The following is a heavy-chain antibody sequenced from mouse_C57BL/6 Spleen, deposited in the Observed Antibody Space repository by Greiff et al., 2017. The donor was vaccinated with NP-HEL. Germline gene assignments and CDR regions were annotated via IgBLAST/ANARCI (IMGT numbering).Heavy chain of an antibody. CDR1: GYTFTSYW. Sequence: QVQLQQPGAELVKPGASVTLSCKASGYTFTSYWMHWVKQRPGQGLEWIGMIHPNRGSTNYNEKFKSKATLTVDKSSSTAYMQRSSLTSEDSAVYYCARLGDAYYFDYWGQGTTLTVSS. CDR2: IHPNRGST. J-gene: IGHJ2*01. CDR3: ARLGDAYYFDY. V-gene: IGHV1-64*01.